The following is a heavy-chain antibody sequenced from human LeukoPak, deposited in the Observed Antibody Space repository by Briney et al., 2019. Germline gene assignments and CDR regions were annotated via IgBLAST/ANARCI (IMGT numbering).Heavy chain of an antibody. CDR2: ISGDGGST. V-gene: IGHV3-43*02. Sequence: GGSLRLSCAASGFTFDDYAMHWVRHAPGKGLEWVSLISGDGGSTYYADSVKGRFTISRDNSKNSLYLQMNSLRNEDTALYYCAKDMGSGTSCPDYWGQGTLVTVSS. CDR1: GFTFDDYA. D-gene: IGHD2-2*01. J-gene: IGHJ4*02. CDR3: AKDMGSGTSCPDY.